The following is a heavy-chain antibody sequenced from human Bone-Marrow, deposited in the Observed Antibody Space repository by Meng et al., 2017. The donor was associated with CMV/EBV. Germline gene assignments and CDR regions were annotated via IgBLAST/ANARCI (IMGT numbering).Heavy chain of an antibody. J-gene: IGHJ4*02. CDR3: ARWVTASHSRGYSYGREDY. V-gene: IGHV3-11*04. CDR1: VSSCSDYY. D-gene: IGHD5-18*01. Sequence: LSPSLLATVSSCSDYYTRLTRQAPGKGLEWVSYISSSGSTIYYADSVKGRFTISRDNAKNSLYLQMISLRAEDTAVYYCARWVTASHSRGYSYGREDYWGQGTLVTVSS. CDR2: ISSSGSTI.